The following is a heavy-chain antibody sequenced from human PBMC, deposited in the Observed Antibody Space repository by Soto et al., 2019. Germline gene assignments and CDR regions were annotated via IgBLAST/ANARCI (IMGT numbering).Heavy chain of an antibody. CDR2: IYYSGST. CDR1: GGSIRSYY. Sequence: PSETLCLTCTVPGGSIRSYYWSWIPQPPGKGLEWIGDIYYSGSTNYNPSLKSRVTISVDTSKNQFSLKLSSVTAADTAVYYCAREYNWSHLFDPWGQGTLVIVSS. D-gene: IGHD1-20*01. V-gene: IGHV4-59*01. CDR3: AREYNWSHLFDP. J-gene: IGHJ5*02.